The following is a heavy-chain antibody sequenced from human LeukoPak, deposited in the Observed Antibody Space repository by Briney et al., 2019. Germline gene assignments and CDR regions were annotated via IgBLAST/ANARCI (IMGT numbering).Heavy chain of an antibody. V-gene: IGHV4-59*01. J-gene: IGHJ4*02. CDR2: IYYSGST. Sequence: SETLSLTCTVSGGSISSYYWSWIRQPPGKGLEWIGYIYYSGSTNYNPSLKSRVTISVDTSKNQFSLKLSSVTAADTAVYYCARVGSGLDYWGQGTLATVSS. D-gene: IGHD2-8*02. CDR1: GGSISSYY. CDR3: ARVGSGLDY.